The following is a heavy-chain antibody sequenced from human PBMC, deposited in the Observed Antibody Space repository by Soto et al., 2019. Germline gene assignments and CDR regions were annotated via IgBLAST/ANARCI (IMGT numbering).Heavy chain of an antibody. J-gene: IGHJ5*02. D-gene: IGHD3-3*01. V-gene: IGHV1-46*01. Sequence: GASVKVSCKASGYTFTSYYMHWVRQAPGQGREWIGISPPSGGSTSYAQKFQGRVTMTRDTSTSTVYMELSSLRPEDTAVYYCASTPVRFLCPWCDPWCQGTRVT. CDR1: GYTFTSYY. CDR3: ASTPVRFLCPWCDP. CDR2: SPPSGGST.